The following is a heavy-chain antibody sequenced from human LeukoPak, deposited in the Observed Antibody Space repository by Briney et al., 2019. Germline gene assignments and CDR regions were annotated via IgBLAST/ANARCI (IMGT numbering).Heavy chain of an antibody. Sequence: GASVKVSCKASGYTFTGYYMHWVRQAPGQGLEWMGRINPNSGGTNYPQKFQGRVTMTRDTSISTAYMELSRLRSDDTAVYYCARDMAFDIAVAGTRGDCWGQGTLVTVSS. CDR2: INPNSGGT. D-gene: IGHD6-19*01. J-gene: IGHJ4*02. V-gene: IGHV1-2*06. CDR1: GYTFTGYY. CDR3: ARDMAFDIAVAGTRGDC.